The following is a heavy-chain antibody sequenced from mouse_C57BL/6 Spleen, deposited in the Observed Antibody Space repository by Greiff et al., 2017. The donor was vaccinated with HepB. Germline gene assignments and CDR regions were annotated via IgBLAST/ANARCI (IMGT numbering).Heavy chain of an antibody. Sequence: VQLQQSGAELVRPGASVKLSCKASGYTFTSYGISWVKQRTGQGLEWIGEIYPRSGNTYYNEKFKSKATLTADKSSSTAYMELRSLTSEDSAVYFCARAYDGYYDYWGQGTTLTVSS. CDR2: IYPRSGNT. CDR3: ARAYDGYYDY. V-gene: IGHV1-81*01. CDR1: GYTFTSYG. J-gene: IGHJ2*01. D-gene: IGHD2-3*01.